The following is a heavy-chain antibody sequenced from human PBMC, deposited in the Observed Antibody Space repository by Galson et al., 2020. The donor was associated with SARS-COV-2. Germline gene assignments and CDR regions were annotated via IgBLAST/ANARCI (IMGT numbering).Heavy chain of an antibody. CDR1: GGSISSGGYY. J-gene: IGHJ6*02. Sequence: SETLSLPCTVSGGSISSGGYYWSWIRHHPGKGLEWIGYIYYSGSTYYNPSLKSRVTISVDTSKNQFSLKLSSVTAADTAVYYCARAFEAYGMDVWGQGTTVTVSS. CDR2: IYYSGST. CDR3: ARAFEAYGMDV. V-gene: IGHV4-31*03.